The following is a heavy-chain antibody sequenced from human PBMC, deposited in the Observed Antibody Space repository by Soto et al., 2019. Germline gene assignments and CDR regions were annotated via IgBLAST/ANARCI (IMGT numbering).Heavy chain of an antibody. J-gene: IGHJ3*01. V-gene: IGHV3-72*01. CDR1: GFTLSDYY. CDR2: SRDKANSFST. D-gene: IGHD3-10*01. CDR3: ARTKSYGAYDV. Sequence: EVKLVESGGGLVQPGGSLRLSCEVSGFTLSDYYIDWVRQAPGKGLEWLARSRDKANSFSTDYAASVKGRLSISRDDSESSVFLQMNSLRTEDTALYYCARTKSYGAYDVWGQGTVVSVSS.